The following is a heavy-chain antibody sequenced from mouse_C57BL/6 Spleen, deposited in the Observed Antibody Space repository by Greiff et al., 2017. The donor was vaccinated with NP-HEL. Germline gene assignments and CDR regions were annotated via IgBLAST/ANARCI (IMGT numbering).Heavy chain of an antibody. CDR1: GYTFTSYW. CDR2: INPSSGYT. D-gene: IGHD1-1*01. J-gene: IGHJ1*03. Sequence: VQLQQSGAELAKPGASVKLSCKASGYTFTSYWMHWVKQRPGQGLEWIGYINPSSGYTKYNQTFKDKATLTADKSSRTAYMQLRSLTYEDSAVYYCASSYGSSYEYFDVWGTGTTVTVSS. CDR3: ASSYGSSYEYFDV. V-gene: IGHV1-7*01.